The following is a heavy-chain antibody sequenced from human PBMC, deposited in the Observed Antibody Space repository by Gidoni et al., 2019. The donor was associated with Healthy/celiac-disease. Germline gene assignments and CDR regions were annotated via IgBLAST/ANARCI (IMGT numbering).Heavy chain of an antibody. D-gene: IGHD2-15*01. CDR2: ISYDGSNK. Sequence: QVQLVESGGGVVPPGRSLRLSCAAYGFTFSSYGMHWVRQAPGKGLEWVAVISYDGSNKYYADSVKGRFTISRDNSKNTLYLQMNSLRAEDTAVYYCAKDSRYCSGGSCYRGLLDYWGQGTLVTVSS. CDR3: AKDSRYCSGGSCYRGLLDY. CDR1: GFTFSSYG. V-gene: IGHV3-30*18. J-gene: IGHJ4*02.